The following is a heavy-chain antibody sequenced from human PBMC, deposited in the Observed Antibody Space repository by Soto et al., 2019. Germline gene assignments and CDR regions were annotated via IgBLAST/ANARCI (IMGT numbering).Heavy chain of an antibody. J-gene: IGHJ5*02. D-gene: IGHD6-13*01. V-gene: IGHV4-31*03. Sequence: SETLSLTDTVSGGSISSGGYYWSWIRQHPGKGLEWIGYIYYSGSTYYNPSLKSRVTISVDTSKNQFSLKLSSVTAADTAVYYCARDRAAAGTGWFDPWGQGTLVTVSS. CDR2: IYYSGST. CDR3: ARDRAAAGTGWFDP. CDR1: GGSISSGGYY.